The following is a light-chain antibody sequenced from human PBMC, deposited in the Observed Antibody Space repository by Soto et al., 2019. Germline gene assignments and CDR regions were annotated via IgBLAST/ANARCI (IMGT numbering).Light chain of an antibody. CDR1: QSISSF. CDR3: QQSYSARYT. J-gene: IGKJ2*01. V-gene: IGKV1-39*01. Sequence: DIPMTQSPSSLSASVGDRVTITCRASQSISSFLSWYQQKPGKAPKVLIYAASTLQSGVPARFSGRGSGTDFTLTISSLQPEDFATYYCQQSYSARYTFGQGTKLEI. CDR2: AAS.